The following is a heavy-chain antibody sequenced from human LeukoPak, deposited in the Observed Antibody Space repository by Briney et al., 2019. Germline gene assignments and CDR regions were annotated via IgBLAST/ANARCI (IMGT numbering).Heavy chain of an antibody. J-gene: IGHJ5*02. CDR3: ARGGGGNIVVVPAATPKYWFDP. D-gene: IGHD2-2*01. CDR2: INHSGST. Sequence: SETLSLTCAVYGGSFSGYYWSWIRQPPGKGLEWIGEINHSGSTNYKPSLKSRVTISVDTSKNQFSLKLSSVTAADTAVYYCARGGGGNIVVVPAATPKYWFDPWGQGTLVTVSS. CDR1: GGSFSGYY. V-gene: IGHV4-34*01.